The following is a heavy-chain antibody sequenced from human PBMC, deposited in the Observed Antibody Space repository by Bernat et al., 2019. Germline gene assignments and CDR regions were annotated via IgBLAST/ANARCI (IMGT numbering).Heavy chain of an antibody. CDR2: INWNGGST. J-gene: IGHJ6*02. CDR3: ERGDREPRYYYGMDY. V-gene: IGHV3-20*01. CDR1: GFTFDDYG. Sequence: EVQLVESGGGVVRPGGSLRLSCAASGFTFDDYGMSWVRQAPGKGLEWVSGINWNGGSTGYADSVKGRFTISRDNAKNSLYLQMNSLRAEDTALYDCERGDREPRYYYGMDYWGQGTTVTVSS.